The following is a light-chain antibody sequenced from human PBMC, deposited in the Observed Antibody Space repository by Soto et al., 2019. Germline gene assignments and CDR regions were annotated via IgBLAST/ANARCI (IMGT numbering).Light chain of an antibody. Sequence: QSALTQPASVYGSPGQSIAISCTGNSSDVGGYSYVSWYQQQPGKAPKLVISDVSNRPSGVSDRFSGSKSGNTASLTISGLQTEDEADYYCASYTTSSTYVFGTGTKVTVL. CDR3: ASYTTSSTYV. J-gene: IGLJ1*01. CDR2: DVS. CDR1: SSDVGGYSY. V-gene: IGLV2-14*01.